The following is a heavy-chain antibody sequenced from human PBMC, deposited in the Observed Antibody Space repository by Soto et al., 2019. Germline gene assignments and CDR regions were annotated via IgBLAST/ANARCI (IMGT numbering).Heavy chain of an antibody. CDR1: GYTFTGYY. CDR2: INPNSGGT. CDR3: VRYINETSSYLYS. D-gene: IGHD6-6*01. V-gene: IGHV1-2*04. Sequence: DSVKVSCKASGYTFTGYYMHWVRQAPGQGQEWMGWINPNSGGTNYAKKFQGWVTMTRDTSISTAYMELSRLRSDDMAVFYFVRYINETSSYLYSWGQGTLVTVSS. J-gene: IGHJ5*01.